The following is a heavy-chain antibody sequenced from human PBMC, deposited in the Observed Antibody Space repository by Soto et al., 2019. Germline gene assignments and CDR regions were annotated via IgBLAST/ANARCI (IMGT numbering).Heavy chain of an antibody. J-gene: IGHJ4*02. CDR1: GGSISSGDYY. Sequence: SETLSLTCTVSGGSISSGDYYWSWIRQPPGKGLEWIGYIYYSGSTYYNPSLKSRVTISVDTSKNQFSLKLSSVTAANTAVYYCARRGYSYGQTRDYWGQGTLVTVSS. D-gene: IGHD5-18*01. CDR2: IYYSGST. CDR3: ARRGYSYGQTRDY. V-gene: IGHV4-30-4*01.